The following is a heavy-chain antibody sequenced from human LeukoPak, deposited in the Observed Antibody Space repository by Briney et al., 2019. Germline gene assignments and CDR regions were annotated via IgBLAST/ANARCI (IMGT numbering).Heavy chain of an antibody. CDR3: AKEALAAAYDY. CDR2: IKQDGSEK. D-gene: IGHD6-13*01. V-gene: IGHV3-7*03. Sequence: GGSLRLSCAASGFTFSNYWMTWVRQPPGRGLEWVANIKQDGSEKYYLDSVKGRFTISRDNAKKSLYLQMNSLRAEDTAVYYCAKEALAAAYDYWGQGTLVTVSS. J-gene: IGHJ4*02. CDR1: GFTFSNYW.